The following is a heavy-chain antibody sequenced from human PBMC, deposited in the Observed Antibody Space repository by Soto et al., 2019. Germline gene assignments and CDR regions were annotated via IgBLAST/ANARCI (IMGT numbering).Heavy chain of an antibody. Sequence: EEQLLESGGDLVQPGGSLRLSCAASGFTVSKNYMSWVREATGQGLEWVSLNYSGGSTYYADSVKGRFTISRDSSKNTLYLQMNSLRAEDTAMYYCAAYSHKGYWGQGTLVTVSS. D-gene: IGHD3-16*01. J-gene: IGHJ4*02. V-gene: IGHV3-66*01. CDR3: AAYSHKGY. CDR2: NYSGGST. CDR1: GFTVSKNY.